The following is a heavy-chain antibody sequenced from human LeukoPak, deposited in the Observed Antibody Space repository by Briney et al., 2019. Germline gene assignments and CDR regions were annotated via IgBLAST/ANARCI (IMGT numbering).Heavy chain of an antibody. CDR1: GFTFSSYA. CDR2: ISYDGSNK. V-gene: IGHV3-30-3*01. CDR3: AKDPSVGSSWSNWFDP. J-gene: IGHJ5*02. D-gene: IGHD6-13*01. Sequence: GGSLRLSCAASGFTFSSYAMHWVRQAPGKGLEWVAVISYDGSNKYYADSVKGRFTISRDNSKNTLYLQMNSLRAEDTAVYYCAKDPSVGSSWSNWFDPWGQGTLVTVST.